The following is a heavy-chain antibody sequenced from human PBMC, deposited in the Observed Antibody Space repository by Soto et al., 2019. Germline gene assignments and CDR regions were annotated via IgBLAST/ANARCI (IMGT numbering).Heavy chain of an antibody. CDR1: GGTFSSYA. Sequence: ASVKVSCKASGGTFSSYAISWVRQAPGQGLEWMGGIIPIFGTANYAQKFQGRVTITADESTSTAYMELSSLRSEDTAVYYCACGAARGGHWLDPWGQGTIVTVYS. D-gene: IGHD6-6*01. J-gene: IGHJ5*02. CDR3: ACGAARGGHWLDP. CDR2: IIPIFGTA. V-gene: IGHV1-69*13.